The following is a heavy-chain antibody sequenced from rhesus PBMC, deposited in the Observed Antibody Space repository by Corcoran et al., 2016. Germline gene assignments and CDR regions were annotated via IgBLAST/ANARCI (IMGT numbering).Heavy chain of an antibody. CDR3: ARDAGRGGLFGLPAWYFDL. D-gene: IGHD3-3*01. Sequence: QLQLQESGPGLVKPSETLSVTCAVSGGSISSSYWSWIRQAPGKGLDWIGYIYGSGSSTNYNPSLKSRVSLSVDTSKNQLSLKLSSVPAADTAVYYCARDAGRGGLFGLPAWYFDLWGPGTPITISS. CDR2: IYGSGSST. CDR1: GGSISSSY. V-gene: IGHV4-169*02. J-gene: IGHJ2*01.